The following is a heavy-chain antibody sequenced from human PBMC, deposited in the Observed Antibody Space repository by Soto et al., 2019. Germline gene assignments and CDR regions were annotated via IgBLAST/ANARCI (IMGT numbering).Heavy chain of an antibody. D-gene: IGHD5-12*01. CDR1: GFDFTTTW. Sequence: LRLSCAASGFDFTTTWMNWVRLAPGKGLEWVARIKSKNDGGTLDYASPVKGRFTISRDDSKKTSYLQMNSLKTEDTAIYYCSTSGYGGFDYWGQG. V-gene: IGHV3-15*07. J-gene: IGHJ4*02. CDR3: STSGYGGFDY. CDR2: IKSKNDGGTL.